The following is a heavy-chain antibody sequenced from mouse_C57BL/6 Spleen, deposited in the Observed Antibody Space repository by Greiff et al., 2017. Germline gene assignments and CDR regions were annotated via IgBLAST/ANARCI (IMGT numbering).Heavy chain of an antibody. J-gene: IGHJ3*01. V-gene: IGHV1-42*01. CDR1: GYSFTGYY. Sequence: EVQLQQSGPELVKPGASVKISCKASGYSFTGYYMNWVKQSPEKSLEWIGEINPSTGGTTYNQKFKGKATLTADKSSSTAYMQLSSLTSEDSAVYFCARGIPITTVVGGFAYWGQGTLVTVST. CDR2: INPSTGGT. D-gene: IGHD1-1*01. CDR3: ARGIPITTVVGGFAY.